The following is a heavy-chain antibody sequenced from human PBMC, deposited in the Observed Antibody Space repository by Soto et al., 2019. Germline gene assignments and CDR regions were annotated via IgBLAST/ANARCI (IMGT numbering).Heavy chain of an antibody. CDR3: ARWVGLGDRAPHHTTQGGKYGMDV. V-gene: IGHV4-31*03. CDR2: IYYSGST. Sequence: QVQLQESGPGLVKPSQTLSLTCTVSGGSISSGGYYWSWIRQHPGKGLEWIGYIYYSGSTYYNPSLKSRVTISVDTSKNQFSLKLSSVTAADTAVYYCARWVGLGDRAPHHTTQGGKYGMDVWGQGTTVTVSS. J-gene: IGHJ6*02. CDR1: GGSISSGGYY. D-gene: IGHD1-26*01.